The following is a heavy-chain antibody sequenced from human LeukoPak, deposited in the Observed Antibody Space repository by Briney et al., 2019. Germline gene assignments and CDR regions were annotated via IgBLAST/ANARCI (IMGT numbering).Heavy chain of an antibody. CDR1: GGTFSSYA. CDR2: IIPIFGTA. CDR3: AKPHCSGGSCYEYFQH. J-gene: IGHJ1*01. Sequence: SVKVSCKGSGGTFSSYAISWVRQAPGQGLEWMGRIIPIFGTANYAQKFQGRVTITTDESTSTAYMELSSLRSEDTAVYYCAKPHCSGGSCYEYFQHWGQGTLVTVSS. D-gene: IGHD2-15*01. V-gene: IGHV1-69*05.